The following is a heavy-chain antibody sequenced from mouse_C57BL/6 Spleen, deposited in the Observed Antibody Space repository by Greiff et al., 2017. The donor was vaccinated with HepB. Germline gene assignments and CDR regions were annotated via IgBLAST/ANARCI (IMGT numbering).Heavy chain of an antibody. CDR3: AIITTVPYYFDY. CDR2: ISSGSSTI. V-gene: IGHV5-17*01. CDR1: GFTFSDYG. J-gene: IGHJ2*01. D-gene: IGHD1-1*01. Sequence: EVQGVESGGGLVKPGGSLKLSCAASGFTFSDYGMHWVRQAPEKGLEWVAYISSGSSTIYYADTLKGRFTISRDNAKNNLFLQMTSLRSEDTAMYYCAIITTVPYYFDYWGQGTTLTVSS.